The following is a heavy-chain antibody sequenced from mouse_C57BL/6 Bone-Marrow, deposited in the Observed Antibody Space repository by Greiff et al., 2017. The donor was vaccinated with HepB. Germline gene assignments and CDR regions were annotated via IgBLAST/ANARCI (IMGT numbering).Heavy chain of an antibody. V-gene: IGHV1-81*01. CDR3: ARDYDFYYYAMDY. Sequence: QVQLQQSGAELARPGASVKLSCKASGYTFTSYGISWVKQRTGQGLEWIGEIYPRSGNTYYNEKFKGKATLTADKSSSTAYLQLSSLTSEDTAIYYCARDYDFYYYAMDYWGQGTSVTVSS. CDR2: IYPRSGNT. CDR1: GYTFTSYG. J-gene: IGHJ4*01. D-gene: IGHD2-4*01.